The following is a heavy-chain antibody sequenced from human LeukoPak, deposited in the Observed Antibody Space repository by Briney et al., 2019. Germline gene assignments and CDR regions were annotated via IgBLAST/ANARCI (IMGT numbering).Heavy chain of an antibody. J-gene: IGHJ4*02. CDR2: ISGSGGST. V-gene: IGHV3-23*01. Sequence: GGSLRLSCAASGFTFSSYAMSWVRQAPGKGLEWVSAISGSGGSTYYADSVKGRFTISRDNSKNTLCLQMNSLRAEDTAVYYCAKGYDILTGYYLAPDSYFFDYWDQGTLVTVSS. D-gene: IGHD3-9*01. CDR1: GFTFSSYA. CDR3: AKGYDILTGYYLAPDSYFFDY.